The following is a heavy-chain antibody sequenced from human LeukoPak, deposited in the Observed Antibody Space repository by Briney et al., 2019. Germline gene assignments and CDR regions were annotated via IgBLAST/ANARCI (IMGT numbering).Heavy chain of an antibody. V-gene: IGHV5-51*01. Sequence: GESLKISCKGSGYSFTNYWIGWVRQMPGKDLEWMGIINPGDSDAGYRPSFQGQVTISADKSISTAYLQWSSLKASDTAMYYCARLLGVAATRVDYFDYWGQGTLVTVSS. CDR3: ARLLGVAATRVDYFDY. CDR1: GYSFTNYW. CDR2: INPGDSDA. J-gene: IGHJ4*02. D-gene: IGHD2-15*01.